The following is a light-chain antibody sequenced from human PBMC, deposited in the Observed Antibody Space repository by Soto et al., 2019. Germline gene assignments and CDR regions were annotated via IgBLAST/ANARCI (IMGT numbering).Light chain of an antibody. J-gene: IGLJ1*01. CDR3: SSYTTSSPYV. CDR2: AVS. V-gene: IGLV2-14*01. Sequence: SVLTQPASVSGSPGQSITISCTGTSSDVGGYNYVSWYQQHPGKAPKLMIYAVSNRPSGVSNRFSGSKSGYTASLTISGLQAEDEADYYCSSYTTSSPYVFGTGTKVTVL. CDR1: SSDVGGYNY.